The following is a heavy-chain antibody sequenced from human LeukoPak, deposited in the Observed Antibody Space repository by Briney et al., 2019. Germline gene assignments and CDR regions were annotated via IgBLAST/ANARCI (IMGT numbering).Heavy chain of an antibody. J-gene: IGHJ4*02. V-gene: IGHV3-21*01. D-gene: IGHD2-2*01. CDR1: GFTFSSYE. Sequence: GGSLRLSCAASGFTFSSYEMNWVRQAPGKGLEWVSSISSSSSYIYYADSVKGRFTISRDNSKNTLYLQMNSLRAEDTAVYYCAKDRSYQLLSGPDYWGQGTLVTVPS. CDR2: ISSSSSYI. CDR3: AKDRSYQLLSGPDY.